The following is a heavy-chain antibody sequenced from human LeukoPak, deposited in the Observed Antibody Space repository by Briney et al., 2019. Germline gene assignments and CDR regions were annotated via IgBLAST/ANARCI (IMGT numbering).Heavy chain of an antibody. D-gene: IGHD5-24*01. Sequence: QPGGSLRLSCTASGFTFSSYEMNWVRQAPGKGLEWVSDISSSGSPIYYADSVKGRFTVPRDNAKNSLYLQMSSLRAEDTAVYYCARTMAFWGQGTLVAVSS. CDR1: GFTFSSYE. J-gene: IGHJ4*02. CDR3: ARTMAF. CDR2: ISSSGSPI. V-gene: IGHV3-48*03.